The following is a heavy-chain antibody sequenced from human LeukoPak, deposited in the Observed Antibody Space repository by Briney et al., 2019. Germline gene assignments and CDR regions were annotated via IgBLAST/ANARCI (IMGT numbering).Heavy chain of an antibody. V-gene: IGHV3-30-3*01. CDR3: ASIAAAGPLFDY. CDR2: ISYDGSNK. Sequence: GGSLRLSCAASGFTFSSYAMHWVRQAPGKGLEWVAVISYDGSNKYYADSVKGRFTISRDNSKNTLYLQTNSLRAEDTAVYYCASIAAAGPLFDYWGQGTLVTVSS. J-gene: IGHJ4*02. D-gene: IGHD6-13*01. CDR1: GFTFSSYA.